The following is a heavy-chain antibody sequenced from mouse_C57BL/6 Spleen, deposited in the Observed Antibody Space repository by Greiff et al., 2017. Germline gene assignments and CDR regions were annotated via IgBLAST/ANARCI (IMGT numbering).Heavy chain of an antibody. V-gene: IGHV1-72*01. CDR1: GYTFTSYW. D-gene: IGHD1-1*01. Sequence: VQLQQPGAELVKPGASVTLSCKASGYTFTSYWMHWVKQRPGRGLEWIGRIDPDSGGTKSNEKFKSKATLTVDKPSSTAYMQRSSLTSEDSAVYYCARGKYYGSNAMDYWGQGTSVTVSS. J-gene: IGHJ4*01. CDR3: ARGKYYGSNAMDY. CDR2: IDPDSGGT.